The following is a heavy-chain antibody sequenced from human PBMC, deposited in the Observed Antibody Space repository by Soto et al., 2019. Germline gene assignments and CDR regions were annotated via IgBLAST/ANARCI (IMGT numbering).Heavy chain of an antibody. Sequence: QVQLVQSGAEVKKPGASVKVSCKASGYTFTSYDINWVRQATGQGLEWMGWMNPNRGNTGYAQKFQGSXTXTXXTSISTAYMELSSLRSEDTAVYYCARERTTISMDVWGQGTTVTVSS. CDR1: GYTFTSYD. CDR3: ARERTTISMDV. CDR2: MNPNRGNT. J-gene: IGHJ6*02. V-gene: IGHV1-8*01. D-gene: IGHD3-9*01.